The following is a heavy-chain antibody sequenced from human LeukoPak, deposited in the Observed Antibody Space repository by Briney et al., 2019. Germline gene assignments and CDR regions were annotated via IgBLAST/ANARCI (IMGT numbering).Heavy chain of an antibody. Sequence: SETLSLTCTVPGGSISSRPYYWGRVRQPPGKGLEWIGTISYSGTTYYNPSLKSRVTISLDTSKNQSSLKLSSVTAADTAIYYCARDFSSSSTVYYYYYMDVWGKGTTVTVSS. CDR2: ISYSGTT. CDR1: GGSISSRPYY. J-gene: IGHJ6*03. D-gene: IGHD6-6*01. CDR3: ARDFSSSSTVYYYYYMDV. V-gene: IGHV4-39*07.